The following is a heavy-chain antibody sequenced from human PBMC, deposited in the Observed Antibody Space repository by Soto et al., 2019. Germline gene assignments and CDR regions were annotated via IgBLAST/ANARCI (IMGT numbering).Heavy chain of an antibody. CDR1: GGTFSSYA. D-gene: IGHD3-3*02. Sequence: ASVKVSCKASGGTFSSYAISWVRQAPGQGLEWMGGIIPIFGTANYAQKFQGRVTITADESTSTAYMELSSLRSEDTAVYYCARASLGPNWFDPWGQGTLVTVSS. J-gene: IGHJ5*02. CDR3: ARASLGPNWFDP. V-gene: IGHV1-69*13. CDR2: IIPIFGTA.